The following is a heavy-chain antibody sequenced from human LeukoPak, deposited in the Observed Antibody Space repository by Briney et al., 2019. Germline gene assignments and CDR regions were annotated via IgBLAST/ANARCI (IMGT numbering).Heavy chain of an antibody. CDR1: GFKFDNYE. J-gene: IGHJ4*02. CDR3: ARDAGIAAEAPHDY. V-gene: IGHV3-23*01. Sequence: LTGGSLRLSCAASGFKFDNYEMSWVRQAPGKGLEWVSTISGTGDDTYYADSVKGRFTISRDKFKNTVSLEMNSLRGEDTAVYYCARDAGIAAEAPHDYWGQGTLVTVSS. D-gene: IGHD6-13*01. CDR2: ISGTGDDT.